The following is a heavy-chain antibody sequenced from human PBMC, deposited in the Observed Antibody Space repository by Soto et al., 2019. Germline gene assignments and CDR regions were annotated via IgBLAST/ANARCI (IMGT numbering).Heavy chain of an antibody. CDR3: ARDHYDILTGYYYYGMDV. D-gene: IGHD3-9*01. J-gene: IGHJ6*02. CDR1: GYTFTGYY. CDR2: INPNSGGT. V-gene: IGHV1-2*02. Sequence: ASVKVSCKASGYTFTGYYMHWVRQAPGQGLEWMGWINPNSGGTNYAQKFQGRVTMTRDTSISTAYMELSRLRSDDTAVYYCARDHYDILTGYYYYGMDVWGQGTTVTVS.